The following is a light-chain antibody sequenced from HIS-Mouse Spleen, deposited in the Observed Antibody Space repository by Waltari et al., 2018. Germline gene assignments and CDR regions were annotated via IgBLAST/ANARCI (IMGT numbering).Light chain of an antibody. CDR3: QQRSNWPGIT. J-gene: IGKJ3*01. CDR1: QSVSSY. CDR2: DAS. Sequence: EIVLTQSPATLSLSPGERATLSCRASQSVSSYLAWYQQKPGQAPRLLLYDASNRATGIPARFSGSGSGTDFPLTISSLEPEDFAVYYCQQRSNWPGITFGPGTKVDIK. V-gene: IGKV3-11*01.